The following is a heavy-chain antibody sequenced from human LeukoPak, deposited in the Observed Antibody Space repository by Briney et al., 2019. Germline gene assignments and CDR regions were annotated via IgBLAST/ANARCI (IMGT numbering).Heavy chain of an antibody. CDR2: IRYDGSNK. CDR3: AKDLMIAARFFDY. J-gene: IGHJ4*02. D-gene: IGHD6-6*01. Sequence: GGSLRLSCAASGFTFSSYGMHWVRQAPGKGLEWVAFIRYDGSNKYYADSVEGRFTISRDNSKNTLYLQMNSLRAEDTAVYYCAKDLMIAARFFDYWGQGTLVTVSS. V-gene: IGHV3-30*02. CDR1: GFTFSSYG.